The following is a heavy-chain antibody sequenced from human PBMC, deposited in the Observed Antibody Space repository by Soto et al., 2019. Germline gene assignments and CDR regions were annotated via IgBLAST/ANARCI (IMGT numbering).Heavy chain of an antibody. CDR2: ISAYNGNT. CDR3: ARGTNIVVVPAAILNYYYYYGMDV. V-gene: IGHV1-18*04. Sequence: ASVQVSCKASGYTFTSYGISWVRQAPGQGLEWMGWISAYNGNTNYAQKLQGRVTMTTDTSTSTAYMELRSLRSDDTAVYYCARGTNIVVVPAAILNYYYYYGMDVWGQGTTVTVSS. D-gene: IGHD2-2*01. J-gene: IGHJ6*02. CDR1: GYTFTSYG.